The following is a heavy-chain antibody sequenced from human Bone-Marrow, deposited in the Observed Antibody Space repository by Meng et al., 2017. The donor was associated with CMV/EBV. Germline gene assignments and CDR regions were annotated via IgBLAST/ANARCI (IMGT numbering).Heavy chain of an antibody. CDR2: IYHSGST. Sequence: SETLSLTCTVSGYSISSGYYWGWIRQPPGKGLAWIGSIYHSGSTYYNPSLKSRVTISVDTSKNRFSLKLSSVTAADTAVYYCARVGGIAAAGTFDYWGQGTLVTVSS. V-gene: IGHV4-38-2*02. CDR3: ARVGGIAAAGTFDY. J-gene: IGHJ4*02. CDR1: GYSISSGYY. D-gene: IGHD6-13*01.